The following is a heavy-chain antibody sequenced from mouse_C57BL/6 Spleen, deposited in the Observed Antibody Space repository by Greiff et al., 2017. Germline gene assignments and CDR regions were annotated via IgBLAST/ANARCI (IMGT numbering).Heavy chain of an antibody. J-gene: IGHJ2*01. D-gene: IGHD2-3*01. CDR1: GYTFTSYW. Sequence: QVQLQQPGAELVKPGASVTLSCKASGYTFTSYWMHWVKQRPGQGLEWIGMIHPNSGSTYYNEKFKSKTTLTVDKSSSTAYMQLSSLTSEDTAVYYCALEGYFDWGQGTTLTVSS. CDR2: IHPNSGST. CDR3: ALEGYFD. V-gene: IGHV1-64*01.